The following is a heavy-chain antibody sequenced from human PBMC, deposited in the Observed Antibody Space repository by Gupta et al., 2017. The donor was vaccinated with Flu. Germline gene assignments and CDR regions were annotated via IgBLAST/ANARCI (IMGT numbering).Heavy chain of an antibody. CDR1: GYTLTELS. CDR3: ATVGISTKYYDFWSGYYRSYYYGMDV. Sequence: QVQLVQSGAEVKKPGASVKVSCKVSGYTLTELSMHWVRQAHGKGLAWLGGFDPEDGETIYAQKFQGRVTMTEDTSTDTAYMELSSLRSEDTAVYYCATVGISTKYYDFWSGYYRSYYYGMDVWGQGTTVTVSS. J-gene: IGHJ6*02. D-gene: IGHD3-3*01. V-gene: IGHV1-24*01. CDR2: FDPEDGET.